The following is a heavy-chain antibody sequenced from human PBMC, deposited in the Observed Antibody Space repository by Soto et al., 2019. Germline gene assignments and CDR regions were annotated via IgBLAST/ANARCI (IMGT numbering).Heavy chain of an antibody. D-gene: IGHD3-10*01. CDR3: ARSGYGSYYYYSMDV. J-gene: IGHJ6*02. Sequence: GPTLVNPTQTLTLTCTFSGFSLSSIGMRVSWIRQPPGKALEWLARIDWDDDKFYSTSLKTRLTISKDTSKNQVVLTMTDMDPVDTATYFCARSGYGSYYYYSMDVWGQGTSVTAP. V-gene: IGHV2-70*04. CDR2: IDWDDDK. CDR1: GFSLSSIGMR.